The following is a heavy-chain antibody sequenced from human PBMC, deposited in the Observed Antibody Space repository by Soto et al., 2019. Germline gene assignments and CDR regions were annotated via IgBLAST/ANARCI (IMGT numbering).Heavy chain of an antibody. CDR2: FYKSGTT. CDR3: ARTYDYSGPNSGGYAFDI. V-gene: IGHV4-59*01. D-gene: IGHD3-22*01. CDR1: GDSINSYY. Sequence: QVQLQESGPGLVKPSETLSFTCTVSGDSINSYYWSWIRQPPGEGLEWIAYFYKSGTTNYNPSLRSRVTLAVDPSRNQSSLKLSSVTAADPSVYYCARTYDYSGPNSGGYAFDIWGQGTMRTVSS. J-gene: IGHJ3*02.